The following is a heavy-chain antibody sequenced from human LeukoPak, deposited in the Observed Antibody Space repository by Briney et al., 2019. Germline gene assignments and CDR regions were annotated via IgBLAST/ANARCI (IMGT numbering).Heavy chain of an antibody. Sequence: SETLSLTCTVSGGSISSYYWSWIRQPPGKGLEWIGYIYYSGSTNYNPSLKSRVTISVDTSKNQFSLKLSSVTAADTALYYCASCSGGSCYTLDYWGQGTLVTVSS. CDR2: IYYSGST. CDR3: ASCSGGSCYTLDY. D-gene: IGHD2-15*01. V-gene: IGHV4-59*12. CDR1: GGSISSYY. J-gene: IGHJ4*02.